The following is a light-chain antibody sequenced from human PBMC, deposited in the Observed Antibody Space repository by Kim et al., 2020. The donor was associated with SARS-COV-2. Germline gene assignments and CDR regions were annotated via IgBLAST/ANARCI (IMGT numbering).Light chain of an antibody. CDR3: MLSYDYIRPV. Sequence: GGTDTLTYGSSTGDVTAPHWPYWCQQKPGQAPRTLIFDTNSKHPWTPARCSGSLLGGKAALTLSGAQPEDEDDYYCMLSYDYIRPVFGGGTQLTVL. CDR1: TGDVTAPHW. J-gene: IGLJ7*01. CDR2: DTN. V-gene: IGLV7-46*01.